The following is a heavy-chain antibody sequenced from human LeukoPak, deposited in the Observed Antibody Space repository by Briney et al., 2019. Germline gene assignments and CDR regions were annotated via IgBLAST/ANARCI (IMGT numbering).Heavy chain of an antibody. V-gene: IGHV3-11*03. CDR2: ISGSGSDT. CDR3: AITARIPEA. Sequence: PGGSLRLSCAASGFTFSDYYMSWIRQAPGKGLGSISYISGSGSDTNYADSVRGRFTISRDNAKNSLYLQMNSLTADDTPVYYCAITARIPEAWGQGTLVTVSS. J-gene: IGHJ4*02. D-gene: IGHD1-14*01. CDR1: GFTFSDYY.